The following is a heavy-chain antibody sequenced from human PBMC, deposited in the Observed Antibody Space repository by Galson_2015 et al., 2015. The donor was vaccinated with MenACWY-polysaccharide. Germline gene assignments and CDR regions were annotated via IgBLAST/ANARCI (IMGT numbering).Heavy chain of an antibody. CDR1: GFSVPATGVG. D-gene: IGHD1-26*01. J-gene: IGHJ4*02. CDR3: VRLLGGVSYDS. V-gene: IGHV2-5*02. Sequence: PALVNPTQTLSLPCTFSGFSVPATGVGVGWIRQPPGKAPEWLAHIFWDGDKRFSPSLGARLTITKDTPGDQVVLTMTDMDPVDTATYYCVRLLGGVSYDSWGQGTL. CDR2: IFWDGDK.